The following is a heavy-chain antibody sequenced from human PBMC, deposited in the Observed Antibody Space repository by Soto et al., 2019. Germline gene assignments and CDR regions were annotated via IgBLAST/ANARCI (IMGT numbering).Heavy chain of an antibody. CDR3: ATDLPPVDY. CDR2: INAGNGNT. CDR1: GYTFTSYA. J-gene: IGHJ4*02. Sequence: QVPLVQSGAEVKKPGASVKVSCKASGYTFTSYAMNWVRQAPGQRLEWMGWINAGNGNTKYSQKFQGRVTITRDTAASTAYMELSSLGSEDTAVYCCATDLPPVDYWGQGTLVTVSS. V-gene: IGHV1-3*01.